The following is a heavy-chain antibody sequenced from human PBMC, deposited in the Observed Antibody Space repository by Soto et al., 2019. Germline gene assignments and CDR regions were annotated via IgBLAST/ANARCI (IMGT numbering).Heavy chain of an antibody. CDR3: ARYTTGYSSSPLGYYYYYYMDV. Sequence: ASVKVSCKASGYTFTSYDINWVRQATGQGLEWMGWMNPNSGNTGYAQKFQGRVTMTRNTSISTAYMELSSLRSEDTAVYYCARYTTGYSSSPLGYYYYYYMDVWGKGTTVTVSS. CDR1: GYTFTSYD. V-gene: IGHV1-8*01. J-gene: IGHJ6*03. D-gene: IGHD6-13*01. CDR2: MNPNSGNT.